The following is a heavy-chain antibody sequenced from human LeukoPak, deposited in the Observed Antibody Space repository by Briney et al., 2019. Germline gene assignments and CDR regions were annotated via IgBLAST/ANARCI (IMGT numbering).Heavy chain of an antibody. V-gene: IGHV4-34*01. CDR3: ARRGRGYSYGFPY. D-gene: IGHD5-18*01. J-gene: IGHJ4*02. CDR2: MNHSGSA. Sequence: KASETLSLTCAVYGGSFSGYYGTWIRQPPGKGLEWIGEMNHSGSANYNPSLKSRVTISVDTSKNQFSLKLSSVTAADTAVYYCARRGRGYSYGFPYWGQGTLVTVSS. CDR1: GGSFSGYY.